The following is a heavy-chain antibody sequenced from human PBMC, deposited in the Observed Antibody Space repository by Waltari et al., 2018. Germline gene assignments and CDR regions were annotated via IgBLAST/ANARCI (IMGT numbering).Heavy chain of an antibody. CDR1: GGSISSYY. Sequence: QVQLQESGPGLVTPSETLSLTCTVSGGSISSYYWSWIRQPPGKGLEWIGYIYYSGSTNYNPSLKSRVTISVDTSKNQFSLKLSSVTAADTAVYYCARDYYDFWSGYPYYYGMDVWGQGTTVTVSS. D-gene: IGHD3-3*01. CDR3: ARDYYDFWSGYPYYYGMDV. J-gene: IGHJ6*02. V-gene: IGHV4-59*01. CDR2: IYYSGST.